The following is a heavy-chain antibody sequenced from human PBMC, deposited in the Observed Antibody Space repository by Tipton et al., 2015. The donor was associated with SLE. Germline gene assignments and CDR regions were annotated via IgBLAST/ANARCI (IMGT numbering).Heavy chain of an antibody. CDR2: ISSSGSTI. J-gene: IGHJ4*02. V-gene: IGHV3-48*03. CDR1: GFTFSSYE. CDR3: ARDRDFDY. Sequence: LSLTCGASGFTFSSYEMNWVRQAPGKGLEWVSYISSSGSTIYYADSVKGRFTISRDNAKNSLYLQMNSLRAEDTAVYYCARDRDFDYWGQGTLVTVSS.